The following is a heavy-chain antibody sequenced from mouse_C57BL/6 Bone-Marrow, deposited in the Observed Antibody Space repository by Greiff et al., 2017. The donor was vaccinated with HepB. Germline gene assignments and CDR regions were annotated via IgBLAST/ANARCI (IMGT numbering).Heavy chain of an antibody. CDR1: GYTFTDYY. J-gene: IGHJ3*01. CDR3: ALYGKRFAY. CDR2: INPNNGGT. D-gene: IGHD2-1*01. Sequence: VQLQQSGPELVKPGASVKISCKASGYTFTDYYMNWVKQSHGKSLEWIGDINPNNGGTSYNQKFKGKATLTVDKSSSTAYMELRSLTSEDSAVYYCALYGKRFAYWGQGTLVTVSA. V-gene: IGHV1-26*01.